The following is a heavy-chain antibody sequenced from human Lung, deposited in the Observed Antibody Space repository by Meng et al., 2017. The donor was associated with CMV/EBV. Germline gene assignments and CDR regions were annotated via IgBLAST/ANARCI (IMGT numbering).Heavy chain of an antibody. Sequence: GESLKISCAASGFTFSRYWMHWARQAPGKGLVWVSRINNDESRKTYADSVKGRFTISRDRAKNTLYLQMNSLRAEDTAVYYCARERFDYGDYGLDYWGQGXLVTVSS. V-gene: IGHV3-74*01. CDR2: INNDESRK. CDR3: ARERFDYGDYGLDY. J-gene: IGHJ4*02. CDR1: GFTFSRYW. D-gene: IGHD4-17*01.